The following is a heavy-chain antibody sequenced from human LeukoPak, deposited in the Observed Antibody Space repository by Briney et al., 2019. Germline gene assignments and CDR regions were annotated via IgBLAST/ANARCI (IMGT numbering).Heavy chain of an antibody. D-gene: IGHD6-19*01. J-gene: IGHJ4*02. CDR1: GFTFSSYE. CDR2: ISSSGSTM. Sequence: GGSLRLSCAASGFTFSSYEMNWVRQAPGKGLEWVSYISSSGSTMYYADSVKGRFTISRDNAKNSLYLQMNSLRAEDTAVYYCARVLAVAVALDYWGQGTLVTVSS. V-gene: IGHV3-48*03. CDR3: ARVLAVAVALDY.